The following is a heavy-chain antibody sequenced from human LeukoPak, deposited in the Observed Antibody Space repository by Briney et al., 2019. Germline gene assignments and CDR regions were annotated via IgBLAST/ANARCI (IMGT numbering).Heavy chain of an antibody. CDR1: GFSFSSYA. V-gene: IGHV3-21*01. Sequence: GGSLRLSCAASGFSFSSYAVNWVRQDSGKGLEWVSYISPSSSYIHYADSVKGRFTISRDDAKNSLYLQMNSLRAEDTAMYYCVRVMPFYSDASGYALDYWGQGALVTVSS. CDR2: ISPSSSYI. J-gene: IGHJ4*02. D-gene: IGHD3-22*01. CDR3: VRVMPFYSDASGYALDY.